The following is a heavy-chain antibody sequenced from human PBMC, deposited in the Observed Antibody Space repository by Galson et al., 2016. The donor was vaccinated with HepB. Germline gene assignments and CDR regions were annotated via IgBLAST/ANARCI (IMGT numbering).Heavy chain of an antibody. CDR2: IYPGDSNT. D-gene: IGHD5-18*01. CDR1: GYTFTTYW. J-gene: IGHJ3*02. CDR3: ARRYSYGSVPNAFDI. Sequence: QSGAEVKKPGESLKISCQGSGYTFTTYWIGWVRQLPGKGLEWMGIIYPGDSNTRYSPSFQGQFTISADKSITTAYLQWSSLKATDTTMYYCARRYSYGSVPNAFDICGHGTMVTVSS. V-gene: IGHV5-51*03.